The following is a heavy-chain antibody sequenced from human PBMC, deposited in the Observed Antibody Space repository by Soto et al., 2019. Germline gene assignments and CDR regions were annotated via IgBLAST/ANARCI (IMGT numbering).Heavy chain of an antibody. Sequence: ASVTGSCKASGYTFTSDGISWVRQAPGQGLEWMGWISAYNGNTNYAQKLQGRVTMTTDTSTSTAYMELRSLRSDDTAVYYCARDRYSGSYSSHDAFDIWGQGTMVTVSS. CDR1: GYTFTSDG. J-gene: IGHJ3*02. V-gene: IGHV1-18*01. CDR2: ISAYNGNT. CDR3: ARDRYSGSYSSHDAFDI. D-gene: IGHD1-26*01.